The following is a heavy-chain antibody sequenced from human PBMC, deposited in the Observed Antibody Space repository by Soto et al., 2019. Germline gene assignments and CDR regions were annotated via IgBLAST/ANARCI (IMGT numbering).Heavy chain of an antibody. J-gene: IGHJ4*02. Sequence: TLSLTCTVSGDSISSYYWSWIRQPPGKALEWLARIDWDDDKYYSTSLKTRLTISKDTSKNQVVLTMTNMDPVDTATYYCARIPGEPEADLNGYFDYWGQGTLVTVSS. D-gene: IGHD2-21*01. V-gene: IGHV2-70*11. CDR3: ARIPGEPEADLNGYFDY. CDR1: GDSISSYYW. CDR2: IDWDDDK.